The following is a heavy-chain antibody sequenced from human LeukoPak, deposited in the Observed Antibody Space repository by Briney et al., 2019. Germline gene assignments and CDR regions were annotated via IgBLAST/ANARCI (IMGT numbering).Heavy chain of an antibody. CDR3: VKDLGISVTTAPGFDY. Sequence: PGGALRLSCSAYGFTFSSYPMHWVPQAPGKVLEYVSAISSNGGSTYYADSVKGRFTISRDHSTNTLYLQMSSLRAEDTAVYYCVKDLGISVTTAPGFDYWGQGTLVTVSS. J-gene: IGHJ4*02. D-gene: IGHD4-17*01. V-gene: IGHV3-64D*06. CDR2: ISSNGGST. CDR1: GFTFSSYP.